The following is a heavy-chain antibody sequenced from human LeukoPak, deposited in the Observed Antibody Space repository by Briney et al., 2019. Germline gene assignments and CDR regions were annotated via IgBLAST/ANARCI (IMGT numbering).Heavy chain of an antibody. D-gene: IGHD3-3*01. J-gene: IGHJ3*02. CDR3: ARTELRFLEWLEGAFDI. V-gene: IGHV1-2*06. Sequence: ASVKVFCKASGYTFTGYYMHWVRQAPGQGLEWMGRINPNRGGTNYAQKFQGRGTMTRDTSISTAYMELSRLRSDDTAVYYCARTELRFLEWLEGAFDIWGQGTMVTVSS. CDR2: INPNRGGT. CDR1: GYTFTGYY.